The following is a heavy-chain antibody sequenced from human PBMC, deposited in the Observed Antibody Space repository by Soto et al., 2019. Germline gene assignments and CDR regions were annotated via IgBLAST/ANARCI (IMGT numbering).Heavy chain of an antibody. CDR2: ISYSGST. V-gene: IGHV4-59*08. J-gene: IGHJ3*02. Sequence: SETLSLTCTVSSSSISRYYWTWIRQPPGKGLEWIGYISYSGSTNYNPSLKSRVTISADTSKNQFSLKLSSVTAADTAVYYCASRVRIDAFDIWGQGTMVT. CDR1: SSSISRYY. D-gene: IGHD1-1*01. CDR3: ASRVRIDAFDI.